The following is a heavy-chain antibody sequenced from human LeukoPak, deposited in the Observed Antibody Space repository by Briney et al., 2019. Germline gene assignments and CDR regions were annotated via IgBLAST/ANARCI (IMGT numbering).Heavy chain of an antibody. V-gene: IGHV6-1*01. CDR3: ARESYPYSSSSYYFDY. CDR1: GDSVSSNSGA. J-gene: IGHJ4*02. Sequence: SQTLSLTCAISGDSVSSNSGAWNWLRQSPSRGLEWLGRTYYRSKWYNDYALSVKSRISINPDTTKNQFSLQLNSVTPEDTAVYYCARESYPYSSSSYYFDYWGQGTLVTVSS. CDR2: TYYRSKWYN. D-gene: IGHD6-6*01.